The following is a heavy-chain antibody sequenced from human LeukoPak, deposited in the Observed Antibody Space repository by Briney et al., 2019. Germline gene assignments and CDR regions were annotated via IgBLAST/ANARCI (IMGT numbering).Heavy chain of an antibody. CDR2: IYYSGST. V-gene: IGHV4-59*08. J-gene: IGHJ5*02. CDR1: GGSISSYH. D-gene: IGHD6-13*01. CDR3: ARAYSSSWYFNWFDP. Sequence: TSETLSLTCTVSGGSISSYHWSWIRQPPGKGLEWIGYIYYSGSTNYNPSLKSRVTISVDTSKNQFSLKLSSVTAADTAVYFCARAYSSSWYFNWFDPWGQGILVTVSS.